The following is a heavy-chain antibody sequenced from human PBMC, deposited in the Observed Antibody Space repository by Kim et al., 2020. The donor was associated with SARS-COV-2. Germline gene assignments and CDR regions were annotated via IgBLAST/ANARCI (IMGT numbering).Heavy chain of an antibody. V-gene: IGHV5-51*01. CDR2: IYPDDSDT. CDR3: ARRGYGDYFPGLGDAFDI. D-gene: IGHD4-17*01. J-gene: IGHJ3*02. Sequence: GESLKISCKGSGYMFSSYWIGWMRQMPGKGLEWMGIIYPDDSDTIYSPSFQGQVTISADKSISTAYLQWSSLKASDTAMYYCARRGYGDYFPGLGDAFDIWGQGTMVTVSS. CDR1: GYMFSSYW.